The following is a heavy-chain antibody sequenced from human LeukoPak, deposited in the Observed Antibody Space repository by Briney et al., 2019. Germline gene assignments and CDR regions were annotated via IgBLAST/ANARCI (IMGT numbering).Heavy chain of an antibody. V-gene: IGHV3-48*04. Sequence: GGSLRLSCAASGFTVSNNYMTWVRQAPGKGLEWVSYISSSSSTIYYADSVKGRFTISRDNAKNSLYLQMNNLRADDTAVYYCARAGGMYYYGSGSYPADFDYWGQGTLVTVSS. CDR3: ARAGGMYYYGSGSYPADFDY. J-gene: IGHJ4*02. CDR2: ISSSSSTI. CDR1: GFTVSNNY. D-gene: IGHD3-10*01.